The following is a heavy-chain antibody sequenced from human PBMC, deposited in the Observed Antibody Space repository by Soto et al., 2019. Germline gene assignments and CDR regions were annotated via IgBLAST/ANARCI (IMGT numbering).Heavy chain of an antibody. CDR1: GFTFSSYA. D-gene: IGHD2-2*03. Sequence: QVQLVESGGGVVQPGRSLRLSCAASGFTFSSYAMHWVRQAPGKGLEWGAVISYDGSNKYYADSVKGRFTISRDNSKNTLYLQMNSLRAEDTAVYYCARPLGYCSSTSCWGGMDVWGQGTTVTVSS. CDR3: ARPLGYCSSTSCWGGMDV. CDR2: ISYDGSNK. V-gene: IGHV3-30-3*01. J-gene: IGHJ6*02.